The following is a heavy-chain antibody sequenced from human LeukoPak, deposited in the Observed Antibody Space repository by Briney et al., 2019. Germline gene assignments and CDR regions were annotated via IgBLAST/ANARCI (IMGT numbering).Heavy chain of an antibody. CDR3: ARHRGDSSSWYFQH. CDR2: IYYSGST. D-gene: IGHD6-6*01. CDR1: GGSIRSYY. J-gene: IGHJ1*01. V-gene: IGHV4-59*08. Sequence: SETLSLTCTVSGGSIRSYYWNWIRQPPGKGLEWIGHIYYSGSTNYNPSLKSRVTISVDTSKNQFSLKLSSVTAADTAVYYCARHRGDSSSWYFQHWGQGTLVTVSS.